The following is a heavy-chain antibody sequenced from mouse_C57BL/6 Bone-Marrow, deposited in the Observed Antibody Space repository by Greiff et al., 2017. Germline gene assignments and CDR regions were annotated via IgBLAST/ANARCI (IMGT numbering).Heavy chain of an antibody. V-gene: IGHV5-17*01. CDR3: ARPLLRGSYYYAMDY. CDR1: GFTFSDYG. Sequence: EVKLMESGGGLVKPGGSLKLSCAASGFTFSDYGMHWVRQAPEKGLEWVAYISSGSSTIYYADTVKGRFTISRDNAKNTLFLQMTSLRSEDTAMYYCARPLLRGSYYYAMDYWGQGTSVTVSS. D-gene: IGHD1-1*01. J-gene: IGHJ4*01. CDR2: ISSGSSTI.